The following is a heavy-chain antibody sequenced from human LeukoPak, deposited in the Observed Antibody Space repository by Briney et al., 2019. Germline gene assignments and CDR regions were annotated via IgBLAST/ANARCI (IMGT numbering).Heavy chain of an antibody. J-gene: IGHJ6*03. CDR3: ARVLEDYYDSSGYYYYYMDV. CDR1: GGSISSYY. CDR2: IYTSGST. D-gene: IGHD3-22*01. V-gene: IGHV4-4*07. Sequence: SETLSLTCTVSGGSISSYYWSWIRQPAGKGLEWTGRIYTSGSTNYNPSLKSRVTTSVDTSKNQYSRKLSSVTAADTDVYYCARVLEDYYDSSGYYYYYMDVWGKGTTVTVSS.